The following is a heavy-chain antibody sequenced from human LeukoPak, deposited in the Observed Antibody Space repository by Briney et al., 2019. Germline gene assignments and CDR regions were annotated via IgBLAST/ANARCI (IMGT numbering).Heavy chain of an antibody. J-gene: IGHJ4*02. Sequence: GRSLRLSCAASGFSFSTYGMHWVRQAPGKGLEWVALISYDGSNKYYADSVKGRFTISRDNSKNTLYLQMNSLKTEDTAVYYCGAGTLFLDYWGQGTLVTVSS. D-gene: IGHD2/OR15-2a*01. CDR1: GFSFSTYG. CDR3: GAGTLFLDY. CDR2: ISYDGSNK. V-gene: IGHV3-30*03.